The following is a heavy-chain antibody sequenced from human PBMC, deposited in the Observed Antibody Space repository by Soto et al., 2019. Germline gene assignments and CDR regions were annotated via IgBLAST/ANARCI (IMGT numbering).Heavy chain of an antibody. CDR2: ISSDGSST. CDR3: ARVRYCRDNSCYSWFVY. D-gene: IGHD2-15*01. J-gene: IGHJ4*02. V-gene: IGHV3-74*01. CDR1: GFTFSNYW. Sequence: EVELVESGGGLVQPGGSLRLSCVASGFTFSNYWMHWVRQAPGKGLEWVSRISSDGSSTTYADSVKGRFTISIDNAENSLHLQMNSLRAEDTAVYYCARVRYCRDNSCYSWFVYWGQGTLVTVSS.